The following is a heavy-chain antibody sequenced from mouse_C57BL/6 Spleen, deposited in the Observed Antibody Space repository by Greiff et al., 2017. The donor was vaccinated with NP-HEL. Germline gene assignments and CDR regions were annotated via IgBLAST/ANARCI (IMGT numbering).Heavy chain of an antibody. CDR2: IDPEDGET. Sequence: EVQLQESGAELVKPGASVKLSCTASGFNIKDYYMHWVKQRTEQGLEWIGRIDPEDGETKYAPKFQGKATITADTSSNTAYLQLSSLTSEDTAVYYCEGTTVVRNYFDYWGQGTTLTVSS. J-gene: IGHJ2*01. CDR1: GFNIKDYY. D-gene: IGHD1-1*01. V-gene: IGHV14-2*01. CDR3: EGTTVVRNYFDY.